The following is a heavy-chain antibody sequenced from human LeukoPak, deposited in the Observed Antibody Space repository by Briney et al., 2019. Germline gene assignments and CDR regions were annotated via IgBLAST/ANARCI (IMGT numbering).Heavy chain of an antibody. J-gene: IGHJ4*01. CDR1: GYTFTGYY. D-gene: IGHD2-2*01. CDR2: INPNSGGT. CDR3: ARGYCSSTSCYSPVDY. V-gene: IGHV1-2*02. Sequence: ASVTVSCKASGYTFTGYYMHWVRQAPGQGLEWMGWINPNSGGTNYAQKFQSRVTMTRDTSISTAYMELSRLRSDDTAVYYCARGYCSSTSCYSPVDYWGQEPWSPSPQ.